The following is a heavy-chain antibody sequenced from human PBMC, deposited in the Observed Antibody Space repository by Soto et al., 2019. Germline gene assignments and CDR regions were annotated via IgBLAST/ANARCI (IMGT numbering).Heavy chain of an antibody. D-gene: IGHD1-26*01. V-gene: IGHV3-23*01. J-gene: IGHJ4*02. CDR3: ATEMGATQGPFDN. CDR2: LSNTGRRT. Sequence: LRLSFVVSVFPFGANAMSWVRQAPGKGLEWVSGLSNTGRRTSYADSVKGRFNISRDNSENTVYLQMNSLRVEDTAVYYCATEMGATQGPFDNWGQGTLVTVSS. CDR1: VFPFGANA.